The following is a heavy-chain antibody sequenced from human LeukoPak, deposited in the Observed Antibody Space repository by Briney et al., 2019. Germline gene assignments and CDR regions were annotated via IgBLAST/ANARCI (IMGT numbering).Heavy chain of an antibody. Sequence: SETLSLTCTVSGGSISSSYWSWIRQPPGKGLEWIASIYDSETTKYNPSLRSRATISSDTSKNQFSLKLSSVTAADTAVYYCAIQAYSSGWYTAAYWGQGTLVTVSS. CDR3: AIQAYSSGWYTAAY. V-gene: IGHV4-59*08. CDR1: GGSISSSY. CDR2: IYDSETT. J-gene: IGHJ4*02. D-gene: IGHD6-19*01.